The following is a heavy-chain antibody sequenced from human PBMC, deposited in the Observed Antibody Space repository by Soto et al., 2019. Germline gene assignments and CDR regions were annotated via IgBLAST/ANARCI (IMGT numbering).Heavy chain of an antibody. J-gene: IGHJ6*02. D-gene: IGHD3-22*01. CDR1: GLTFSSYG. V-gene: IGHV3-30*18. CDR3: AKDAGSGSPDV. Sequence: PGGSLRLSCAASGLTFSSYGLYWVRKAPGKGLEWVAVISYDGSNKYYADSVKGRFTISRDNSKNTLYLQMNSLRAEDTAVYYCAKDAGSGSPDVWGQGTTVTVSS. CDR2: ISYDGSNK.